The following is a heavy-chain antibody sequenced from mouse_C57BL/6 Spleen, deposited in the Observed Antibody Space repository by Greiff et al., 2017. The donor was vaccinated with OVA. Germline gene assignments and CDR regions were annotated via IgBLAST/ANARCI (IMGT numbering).Heavy chain of an antibody. CDR1: GYTFTSYW. Sequence: QVQLQQPGAELVRPGSSVKLSCKASGYTFTSYWMHWVKQRPIQGLEWIGNIDPSDSETHYNQKFKDKATLTVDKSSSTAYMQLSSLTSEDSAVYYWARGGYYDYDGDYFDYWGQGTTLTVSS. CDR3: ARGGYYDYDGDYFDY. J-gene: IGHJ2*01. CDR2: IDPSDSET. V-gene: IGHV1-52*01. D-gene: IGHD2-4*01.